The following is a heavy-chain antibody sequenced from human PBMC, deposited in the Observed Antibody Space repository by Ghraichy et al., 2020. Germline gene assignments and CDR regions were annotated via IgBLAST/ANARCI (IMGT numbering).Heavy chain of an antibody. J-gene: IGHJ5*02. CDR2: INPNSGGT. Sequence: ASVKVSCKASGYTFTGYYMHWVRQAPGQGLEWMGWINPNSGGTNYAQKFQGRVTMTRDTSISTAYMELSRLRSDDTAVYYCARRTEPVVVVAATRSRFDPWGQGTLVTVSS. CDR1: GYTFTGYY. CDR3: ARRTEPVVVVAATRSRFDP. V-gene: IGHV1-2*02. D-gene: IGHD2-15*01.